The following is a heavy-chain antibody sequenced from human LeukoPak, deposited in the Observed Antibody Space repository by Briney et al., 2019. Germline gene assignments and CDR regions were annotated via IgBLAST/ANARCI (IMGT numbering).Heavy chain of an antibody. CDR1: GYTFTGYY. CDR3: ARDTNIPESETFHY. CDR2: INPNSGGT. V-gene: IGHV1-2*02. D-gene: IGHD2-2*02. Sequence: GASVKASCKASGYTFTGYYMHWVRQAPGQGLEWMGWINPNSGGTNYAQKFQGRVTMTRDTSISTAYMELSGLRSDDTAVYYCARDTNIPESETFHYWGQGTLVTVSS. J-gene: IGHJ4*02.